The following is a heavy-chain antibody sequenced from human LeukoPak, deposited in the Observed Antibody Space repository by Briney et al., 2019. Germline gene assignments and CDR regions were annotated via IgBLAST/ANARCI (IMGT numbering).Heavy chain of an antibody. CDR3: ARTPYYYDSSGYAFDY. J-gene: IGHJ4*02. D-gene: IGHD3-22*01. CDR2: IYTSGST. CDR1: GGSISSGSYY. Sequence: TSETLSLTCTVSGGSISSGSYYWSWIRQPAGKGLEWIGRIYTSGSTNYNPSLKSRVTISVDTSKNQFSLKLSSVTAADTAVYYCARTPYYYDSSGYAFDYWGQGTLVTVSS. V-gene: IGHV4-61*02.